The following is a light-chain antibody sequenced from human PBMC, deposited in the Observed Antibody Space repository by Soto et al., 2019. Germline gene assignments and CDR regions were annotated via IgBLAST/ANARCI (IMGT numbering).Light chain of an antibody. CDR3: QQYNNWPWT. CDR1: QSVSDK. Sequence: EIVMTQSPATLSVSPGERATLSCRASQSVSDKSAWYQQKPGQAPRLLIFGASTRATGIPARFSGSGSETEFTLTISSLQSEDFAVYYCQQYNNWPWTFGQGTKVEIK. V-gene: IGKV3-15*01. J-gene: IGKJ1*01. CDR2: GAS.